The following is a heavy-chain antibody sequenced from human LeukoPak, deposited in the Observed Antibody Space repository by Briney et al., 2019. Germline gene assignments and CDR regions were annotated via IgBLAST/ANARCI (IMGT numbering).Heavy chain of an antibody. D-gene: IGHD3-16*01. CDR1: GLTFSNYA. V-gene: IGHV3-23*01. CDR2: ISGSGGST. Sequence: GGSLRLSCAASGLTFSNYAMSWVRQAPGKGPEWVSTISGSGGSTFYADSVKGRFTISRDNSKNTLYLQMNSLRAEDTAVYYCARRALYHFDYWGQGTLVTVSS. CDR3: ARRALYHFDY. J-gene: IGHJ4*02.